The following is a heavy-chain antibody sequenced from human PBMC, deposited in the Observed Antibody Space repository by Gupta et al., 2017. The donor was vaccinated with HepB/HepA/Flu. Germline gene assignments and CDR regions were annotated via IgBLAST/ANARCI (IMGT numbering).Heavy chain of an antibody. CDR2: ISYDGSNK. CDR3: ARAVLPKEPFDY. D-gene: IGHD3-10*01. CDR1: GFTFSSYA. Sequence: QVQLVESGGGVVQPGRSLRLSCAASGFTFSSYAMHWVRQAPGKGLEWVAVISYDGSNKYYADSVKGRFTISRDNSKNTLYLQMNSLRAEDTAVYYCARAVLPKEPFDYWGQGTLVTVSS. V-gene: IGHV3-30-3*01. J-gene: IGHJ4*02.